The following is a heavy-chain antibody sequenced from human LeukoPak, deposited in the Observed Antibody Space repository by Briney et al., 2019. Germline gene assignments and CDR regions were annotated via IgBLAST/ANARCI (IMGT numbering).Heavy chain of an antibody. CDR2: VNHSGST. Sequence: PSETLSLTCAVYGGSFSGYYWSWIRQPPGKGLEWIGEVNHSGSTNYNPSLKSRVTISVDTSKNQFSLKLSSVTAADMAVYYCAVPKHWLGLDYWGQGTLVTVSS. J-gene: IGHJ4*02. CDR1: GGSFSGYY. CDR3: AVPKHWLGLDY. D-gene: IGHD6-19*01. V-gene: IGHV4-34*01.